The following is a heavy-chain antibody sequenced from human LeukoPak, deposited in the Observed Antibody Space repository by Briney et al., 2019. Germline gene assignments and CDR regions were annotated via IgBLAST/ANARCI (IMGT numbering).Heavy chain of an antibody. D-gene: IGHD6-19*01. CDR2: IGTAGNK. J-gene: IGHJ3*02. CDR1: GFSFSRYD. Sequence: GGSLRLSCAASGFSFSRYDMHWVRQVTGKGLEWVSAIGTAGNKYYPASVKGRFTISRENAKNSLYLQMNSLRAGDTAVYYCARESGIAVSSRGIGAFDIWGQGTMVTVSS. V-gene: IGHV3-13*04. CDR3: ARESGIAVSSRGIGAFDI.